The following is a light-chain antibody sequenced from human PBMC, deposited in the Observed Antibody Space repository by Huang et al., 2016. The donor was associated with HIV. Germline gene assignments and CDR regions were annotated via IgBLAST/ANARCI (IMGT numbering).Light chain of an antibody. V-gene: IGKV1-16*02. CDR1: QDISNY. CDR3: QQYYTFPYT. J-gene: IGKJ2*01. CDR2: AAS. Sequence: DIQMTQSPSSLSASVGDRVTITCRASQDISNYLAWFQQKPGKAPKSLISAASTLRSGVPSKFSGGGSGTDFALTITGLRPEDFATYYCQQYYTFPYTFGQGTKLEIK.